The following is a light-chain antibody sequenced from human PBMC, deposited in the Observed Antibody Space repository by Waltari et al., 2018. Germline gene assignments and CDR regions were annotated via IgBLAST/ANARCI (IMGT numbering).Light chain of an antibody. J-gene: IGLJ2*01. CDR2: STY. Sequence: QSVLTQPPSASGTPGQRVTISCSGGTSSIGSNYVNWYQQLPGAAPQLPIYSTYQRPSGVPDRFSGSKSGTSASLAISGLQSEDEADYYCAAWDDSLNGVLFGGGTKLTVL. CDR1: TSSIGSNY. V-gene: IGLV1-44*01. CDR3: AAWDDSLNGVL.